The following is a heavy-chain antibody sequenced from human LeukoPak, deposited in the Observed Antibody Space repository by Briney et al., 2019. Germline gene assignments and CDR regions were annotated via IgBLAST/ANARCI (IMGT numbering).Heavy chain of an antibody. CDR2: IYYSGST. V-gene: IGHV4-39*01. J-gene: IGHJ4*02. CDR1: GGSISSSSYY. D-gene: IGHD6-19*01. Sequence: PAETLSLTCTVSGGSISSSSYYWGWIRQPPRKGLEWIGSIYYSGSTYYNPSLKSRVTISVDTSKNQFSLKLSSVTAADTAVYYCAKKSSSGWIFFDYWGQGTLVTVSS. CDR3: AKKSSSGWIFFDY.